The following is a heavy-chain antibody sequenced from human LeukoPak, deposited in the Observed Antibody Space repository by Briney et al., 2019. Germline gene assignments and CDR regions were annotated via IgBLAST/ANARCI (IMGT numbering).Heavy chain of an antibody. CDR3: ARETAVSGGIYFDY. CDR2: ISSDGSRT. V-gene: IGHV3-74*01. CDR1: GFTFSSSW. D-gene: IGHD3-10*01. Sequence: GGSLRLSCAASGFTFSSSWMHWVRQAPGKGLVWVSRISSDGSRTTYADSVEGRFTISRDNAKNTLYLQMNSLRAEDTAVYYCARETAVSGGIYFDYWGQGTLVTVSS. J-gene: IGHJ4*02.